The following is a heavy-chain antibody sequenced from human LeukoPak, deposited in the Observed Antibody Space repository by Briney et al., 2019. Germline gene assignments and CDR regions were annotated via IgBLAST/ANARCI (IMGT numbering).Heavy chain of an antibody. V-gene: IGHV1-69*13. CDR2: IIPIFGTA. J-gene: IGHJ4*02. Sequence: GASVKVSCKASGYTFTSYGISWVRQAPGQGLEWMGGIIPIFGTANYAQKFQGRVTITADESTGTAYMELSSLRSEDTAVYYCARDSTTSFDYWGQGTLVTVSS. CDR3: ARDSTTSFDY. D-gene: IGHD4-17*01. CDR1: GYTFTSYG.